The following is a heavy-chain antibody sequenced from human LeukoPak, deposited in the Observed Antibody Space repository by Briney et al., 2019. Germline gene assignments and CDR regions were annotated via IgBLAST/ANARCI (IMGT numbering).Heavy chain of an antibody. J-gene: IGHJ4*02. CDR2: IYYSGST. D-gene: IGHD2-15*01. V-gene: IGHV4-39*01. CDR1: GGSISSSSYY. Sequence: SETLSLTCTVSGGSISSSSYYWGWIRQPPGKGLEWIGSIYYSGSTYYNPSLKSRVTISVDTSKSQFSLKLSSVTAADTAVYYCARQLGYCSGGDCYGYYFDYWGQGTLVTVSS. CDR3: ARQLGYCSGGDCYGYYFDY.